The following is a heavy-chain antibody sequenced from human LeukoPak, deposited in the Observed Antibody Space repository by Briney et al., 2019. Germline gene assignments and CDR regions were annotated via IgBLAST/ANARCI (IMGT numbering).Heavy chain of an antibody. Sequence: GGSLRLSCAASGFTFSSYWMSWVRQAPGKGLEWVANIKQDGSEKYYVDSVKGRFTISRDNAKNSLYLQMNSLRAEDTAVYYCARDRSSGWYSLGATNYYYGMDVWGQGTTVTVSS. CDR3: ARDRSSGWYSLGATNYYYGMDV. CDR2: IKQDGSEK. D-gene: IGHD6-19*01. V-gene: IGHV3-7*01. CDR1: GFTFSSYW. J-gene: IGHJ6*02.